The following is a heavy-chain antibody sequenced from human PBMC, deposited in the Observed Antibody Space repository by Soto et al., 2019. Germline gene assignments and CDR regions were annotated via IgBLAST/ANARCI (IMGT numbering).Heavy chain of an antibody. Sequence: GGSLRLSCAASGFTFSSYAMHWVRQAPGKGLEWVAVISYDGSNKYYADSVKGRFTISRDNSKNTLYLQMNSLRAEDTAVYYCARGGYSYAPDEYYYYGMDVWGQGTTVTVSS. CDR2: ISYDGSNK. J-gene: IGHJ6*02. CDR3: ARGGYSYAPDEYYYYGMDV. V-gene: IGHV3-30-3*01. D-gene: IGHD5-18*01. CDR1: GFTFSSYA.